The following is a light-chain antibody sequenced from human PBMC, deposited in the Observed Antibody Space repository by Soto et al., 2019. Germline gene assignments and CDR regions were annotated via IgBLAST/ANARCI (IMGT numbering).Light chain of an antibody. CDR3: QQYNDFST. CDR1: QSLSGW. CDR2: RAS. J-gene: IGKJ1*01. Sequence: DIQMTQSPSSLSASVGDRVTITCRASQSLSGWLAWYQQKPGKAPKVLIYRASSLDSGVPSRFSGSGFGTEFTLTISSLQPDDFATYYCQQYNDFSTFGQGTKVEIK. V-gene: IGKV1-5*03.